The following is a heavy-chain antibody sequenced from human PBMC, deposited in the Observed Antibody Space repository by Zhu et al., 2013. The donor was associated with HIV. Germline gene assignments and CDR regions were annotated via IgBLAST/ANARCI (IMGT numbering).Heavy chain of an antibody. CDR3: ARVAPSDYYYYMDV. J-gene: IGHJ6*03. V-gene: IGHV1-69*01. CDR1: GGTFSSYA. Sequence: QVQLVQSGAEVKKPGSSVKVSCKASGGTFSSYAISWVRQAPGQGLEWMGGIIPIFGTANYAQKFQGRVTITADESTSTAYMELSSLRSDDTAVYYCARVAPSDYYYYMDVWGKGTTVTVSS. CDR2: IIPIFGTA.